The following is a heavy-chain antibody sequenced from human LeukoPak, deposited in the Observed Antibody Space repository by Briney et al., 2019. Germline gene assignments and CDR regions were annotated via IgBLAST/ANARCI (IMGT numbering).Heavy chain of an antibody. V-gene: IGHV4-59*01. CDR3: ARGVPRWAYFDY. CDR1: GGPISSYY. D-gene: IGHD2-2*01. CDR2: IYYSGST. Sequence: SETLSLTCTVSGGPISSYYWSWIRQPPGKGLEWIGYIYYSGSTNYNPSLKSRVTISVDTSKNQFSLKLSSVTAADTAVYYCARGVPRWAYFDYWGQGTLVTVSS. J-gene: IGHJ4*02.